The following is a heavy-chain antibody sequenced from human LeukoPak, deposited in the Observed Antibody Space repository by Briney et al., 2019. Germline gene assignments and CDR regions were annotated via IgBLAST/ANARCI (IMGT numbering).Heavy chain of an antibody. J-gene: IGHJ5*02. CDR2: VYNSGST. V-gene: IGHV4-39*07. CDR3: ARDTGQYAPGTPGFTRFDP. Sequence: SETLSLTCTVSGGSISSANYYWGWIRQPPGKGLEWIGSVYNSGSTYYNPSLKSRVIVSLAMSQNQFSLRLTAVTAADTAVYYCARDTGQYAPGTPGFTRFDPWGQGALVTVSS. D-gene: IGHD3-10*01. CDR1: GGSISSANYY.